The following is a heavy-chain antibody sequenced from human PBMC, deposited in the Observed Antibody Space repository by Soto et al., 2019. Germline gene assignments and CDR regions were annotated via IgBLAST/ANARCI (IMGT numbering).Heavy chain of an antibody. V-gene: IGHV4-59*08. CDR3: ARQGAVAGHYYYYYGMDV. Sequence: PSETLSLTWTVPGASISSYYWSWIRQPPGKGLEWIGYIYYSGSTNYNPSLKSRVTISVDTSKNQFSLKLSSVTAADTAVYYCARQGAVAGHYYYYYGMDVWGQGTTVTVSS. D-gene: IGHD6-19*01. J-gene: IGHJ6*02. CDR2: IYYSGST. CDR1: GASISSYY.